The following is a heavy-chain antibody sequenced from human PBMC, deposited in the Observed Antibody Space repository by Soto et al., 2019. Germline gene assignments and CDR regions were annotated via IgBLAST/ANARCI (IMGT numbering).Heavy chain of an antibody. CDR3: ARHFVAVVIKGWGY. Sequence: PSETLSLTCNVSGGSIDRSNYYWDWLRKPPGKGLEWIGTTYYNGNAYYSPSLKSRVSMSVDTSKNQFSLKLVSVTAADTAVYYCARHFVAVVIKGWGYWGQGTLVTVSS. V-gene: IGHV4-39*01. CDR2: TYYNGNA. D-gene: IGHD3-10*01. J-gene: IGHJ4*02. CDR1: GGSIDRSNYY.